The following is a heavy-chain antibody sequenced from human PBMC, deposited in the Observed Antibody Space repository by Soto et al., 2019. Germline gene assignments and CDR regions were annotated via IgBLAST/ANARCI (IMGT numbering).Heavy chain of an antibody. CDR1: GYTFINYY. J-gene: IGHJ4*02. CDR2: INPSGGRT. CDR3: ARGPRPRYFDY. V-gene: IGHV1-46*01. Sequence: ASVKVSCKASGYTFINYYIHWVRQAPGQGLEWMGIINPSGGRTIYAQKFQGRVTMTRDTSTSTVYMELSSLRSEDTAVYYCARGPRPRYFDYWGQGTLVTVSS.